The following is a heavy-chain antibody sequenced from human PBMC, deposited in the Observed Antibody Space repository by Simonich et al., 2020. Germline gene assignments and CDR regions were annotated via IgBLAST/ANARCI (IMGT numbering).Heavy chain of an antibody. J-gene: IGHJ3*02. D-gene: IGHD7-27*01. CDR2: VAYDGSNK. CDR3: AREDLTGDAFDI. CDR1: GFTFSSYA. V-gene: IGHV3-30*07. Sequence: QVQLVESGGGVVQPGRSLRLSCAASGFTFSSYALHWVRQAAGKGLEWVAVVAYDGSNKDYADSVKGRFTISRDNSKNTLYLQMNSLRAEDTAVYYCAREDLTGDAFDIWGQGTMVTVSS.